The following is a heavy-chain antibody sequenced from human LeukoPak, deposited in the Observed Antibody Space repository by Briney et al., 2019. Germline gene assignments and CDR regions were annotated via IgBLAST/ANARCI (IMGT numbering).Heavy chain of an antibody. CDR3: ARHCGSGSYCAGY. CDR1: GGSISSYY. D-gene: IGHD3-10*01. V-gene: IGHV4-59*08. Sequence: SETLSLTCTVSGGSISSYYWSWIRQPPGKGLEWIGYIYYSGSTNYNPSLKSRVTISVDTSKNQFSLKLSSVTAADTAAYYCARHCGSGSYCAGYWGQGTLVTVSS. J-gene: IGHJ4*02. CDR2: IYYSGST.